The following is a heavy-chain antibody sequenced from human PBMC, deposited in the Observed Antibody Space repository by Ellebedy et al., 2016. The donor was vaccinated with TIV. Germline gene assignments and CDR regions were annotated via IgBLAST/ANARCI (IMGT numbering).Heavy chain of an antibody. CDR2: ISAYNGNT. D-gene: IGHD3-22*01. J-gene: IGHJ4*02. V-gene: IGHV1-18*01. Sequence: AASVNVSCKASVYTFTSYGISWVRQAPGQGLEWMGWISAYNGNTNYAQKLQGRVTMTTDTSTSTAYMELRSLRSDDTAVYYCARDPIVNYDSSGYYLYYFDYWGQGTLVTVSS. CDR3: ARDPIVNYDSSGYYLYYFDY. CDR1: VYTFTSYG.